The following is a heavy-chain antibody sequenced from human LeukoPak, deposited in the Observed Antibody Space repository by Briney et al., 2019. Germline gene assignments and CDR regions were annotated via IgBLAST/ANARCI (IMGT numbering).Heavy chain of an antibody. V-gene: IGHV1-18*01. CDR1: GYTFTSYG. Sequence: GASVKVSCKASGYTFTSYGISWVRQAPGQGLEWMGWISAYNGNTNYAQKLQGRVTMTTDTSTSTAYMELRSLRSDDTAVYYCARAFSVVVVAASDYWGQGTLVTVSS. D-gene: IGHD2-15*01. CDR3: ARAFSVVVVAASDY. J-gene: IGHJ4*02. CDR2: ISAYNGNT.